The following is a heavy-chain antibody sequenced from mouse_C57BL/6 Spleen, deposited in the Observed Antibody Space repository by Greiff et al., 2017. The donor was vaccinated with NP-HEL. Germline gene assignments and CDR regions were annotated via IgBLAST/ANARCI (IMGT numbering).Heavy chain of an antibody. Sequence: VQLQQSGAELVRPGASVTLSCKASGYTFTDYEMHWVKQTPVHGLEWIGAIDPETGGTAYNQKFKGKAILTADKSSSTAYMELRSLTSEDSAVYYCTRFTTGRAMDYWGQGTSVTVSS. CDR3: TRFTTGRAMDY. J-gene: IGHJ4*01. D-gene: IGHD1-1*01. CDR2: IDPETGGT. CDR1: GYTFTDYE. V-gene: IGHV1-15*01.